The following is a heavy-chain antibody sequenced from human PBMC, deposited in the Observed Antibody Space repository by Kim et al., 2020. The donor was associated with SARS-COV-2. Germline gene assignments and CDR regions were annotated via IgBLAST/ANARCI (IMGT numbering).Heavy chain of an antibody. V-gene: IGHV1-18*01. CDR2: ISAYNGNT. CDR1: GYTFTSYG. J-gene: IGHJ6*02. D-gene: IGHD3-10*01. Sequence: ASVKVSCKASGYTFTSYGISWVRQAPGQGLEWMGWISAYNGNTNYAQKLQGRVTMTTDTSTSTAYMELRSLRSDDTAVYYCARSARITMVRGPVRPYYGMDVWGQGTPVTVSS. CDR3: ARSARITMVRGPVRPYYGMDV.